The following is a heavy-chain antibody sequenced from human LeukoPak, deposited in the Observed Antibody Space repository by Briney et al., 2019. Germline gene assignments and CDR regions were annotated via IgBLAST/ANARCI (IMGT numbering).Heavy chain of an antibody. CDR2: INPDGRRT. V-gene: IGHV3-74*01. J-gene: IGHJ6*03. D-gene: IGHD2-2*01. Sequence: PGGSLRLSCAASGFTSSNNWMHWVRQAPGKGLVWVSRINPDGRRTDYADSVKGRFTISRDNAKNTLYLQMNSLRSEDTAVYYCAREVEEVPTAMGVYYYYFMDVWGKGTTVTVSS. CDR1: GFTSSNNW. CDR3: AREVEEVPTAMGVYYYYFMDV.